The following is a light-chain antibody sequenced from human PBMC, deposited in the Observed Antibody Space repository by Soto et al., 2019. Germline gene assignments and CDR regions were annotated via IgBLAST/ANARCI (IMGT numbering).Light chain of an antibody. CDR1: SSDVGGYNY. Sequence: QSVLTQPASVSGSPGQSITISCTGTSSDVGGYNYVSWYQQHPGKAPKLMIYDVSNRPSGVSNRFSGSKSGNTASLTISWRQDEDEADDYCSSYTSSSTPYVFGTGTKLTVL. CDR3: SSYTSSSTPYV. V-gene: IGLV2-14*01. J-gene: IGLJ1*01. CDR2: DVS.